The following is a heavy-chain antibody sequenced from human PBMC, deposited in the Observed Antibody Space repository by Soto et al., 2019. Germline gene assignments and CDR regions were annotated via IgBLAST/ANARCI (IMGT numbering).Heavy chain of an antibody. V-gene: IGHV2-5*02. D-gene: IGHD3-3*01. J-gene: IGHJ4*02. CDR1: GFSLTTSGVG. CDR3: AHRVLRTVFGLVTTTAIYFDF. Sequence: QITLNESGPTGVRPTETLTLTCRFSGFSLTTSGVGVGWVRQSPGKAPEWLALIYWDDDKRYSESLKSRLTITEDTSKNQVVLTVANLDPTDTATYYCAHRVLRTVFGLVTTTAIYFDFWGQGTPVAVSS. CDR2: IYWDDDK.